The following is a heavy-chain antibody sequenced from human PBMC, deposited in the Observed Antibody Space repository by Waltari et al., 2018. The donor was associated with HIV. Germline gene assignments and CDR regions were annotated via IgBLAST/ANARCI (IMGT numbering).Heavy chain of an antibody. CDR3: TTGGYPTEAFDV. V-gene: IGHV3-15*01. Sequence: EVQVVESGGGLVKPGGSLRDSSAGFQLTFEYVWLTWVRQAPGKGLEWVGRIKSKSDGGATDYAASVKGRFVISRDDSQNTLYLQMSGLRTEDTAMYYCTTGGYPTEAFDVWGQGTMVTVSP. CDR2: IKSKSDGGAT. D-gene: IGHD5-12*01. J-gene: IGHJ3*01. CDR1: QLTFEYVW.